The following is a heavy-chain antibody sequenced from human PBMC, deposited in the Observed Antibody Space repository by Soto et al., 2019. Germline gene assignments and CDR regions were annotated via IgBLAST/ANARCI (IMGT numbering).Heavy chain of an antibody. CDR2: ISGSGGST. V-gene: IGHV3-23*01. Sequence: AGGSLRLSCAASGFTFSSYAMSWVRQAPGKGLEWVSAISGSGGSTYYADSVKGRFTISRDNFKNTLYLQMNSLRAEDTAVYYCAKGRSGDPTRPYWGQGTLVTVSS. J-gene: IGHJ1*01. D-gene: IGHD1-1*01. CDR1: GFTFSSYA. CDR3: AKGRSGDPTRPY.